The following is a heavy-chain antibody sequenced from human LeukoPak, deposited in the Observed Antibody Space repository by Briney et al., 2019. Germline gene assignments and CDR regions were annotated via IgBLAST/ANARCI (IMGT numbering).Heavy chain of an antibody. D-gene: IGHD5-12*01. CDR3: ASAYSGYDPTFDY. V-gene: IGHV3-74*01. CDR1: GFTFSSHW. Sequence: TGGSLRLSCAASGFTFSSHWMHWVRHAPGKGLVWVSRINSDGSSTSYADSVKGRFTISRDNAKNTLYLQMNSLRVEDTAVYYCASAYSGYDPTFDYWGQGTLVTVSS. CDR2: INSDGSST. J-gene: IGHJ4*02.